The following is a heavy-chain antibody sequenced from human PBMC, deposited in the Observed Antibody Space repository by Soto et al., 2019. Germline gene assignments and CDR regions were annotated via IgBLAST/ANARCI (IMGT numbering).Heavy chain of an antibody. V-gene: IGHV3-23*01. CDR2: ISDSGGTS. D-gene: IGHD1-26*01. CDR3: AKRPRALLTFDY. J-gene: IGHJ4*02. Sequence: GSLRLSCAASGFIFSNYVMSWVRQAPGKGLEWVSSISDSGGTSYYADSVKGRFTISRDNSKNTLYLQVNSLRAEDTAIYYCAKRPRALLTFDYWGQGTLVTVSS. CDR1: GFIFSNYV.